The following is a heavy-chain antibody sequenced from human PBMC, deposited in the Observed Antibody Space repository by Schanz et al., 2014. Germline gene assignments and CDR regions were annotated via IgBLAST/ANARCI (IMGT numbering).Heavy chain of an antibody. CDR3: ARDSLRGATGGYGMDV. CDR1: GGSVSSGGDY. D-gene: IGHD2-8*02. J-gene: IGHJ6*02. Sequence: QVQLQESGPGLVKPSQTLSLTCTVSGGSVSSGGDYWSWIRQHPGKGLEWIGEIYHSGNTNYNASLKSRVPISVDKSKTQFSLKVRSVTAADTAVYYCARDSLRGATGGYGMDVWGQGTTVTVSS. V-gene: IGHV4-31*03. CDR2: IYHSGNT.